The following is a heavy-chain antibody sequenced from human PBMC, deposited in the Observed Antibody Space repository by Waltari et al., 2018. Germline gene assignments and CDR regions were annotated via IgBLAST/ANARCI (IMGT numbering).Heavy chain of an antibody. Sequence: QVQLVQSGAEVKKPGASVKVSCKASGYTFTGYYMHWVRLATGQGLEWMGRINPNSGGTNYAQKFQGRVTMTRDTSISTAYMELSRLRSDDTAVYYCARKVAAAGTASDAFDIWGQGTMVTVSS. CDR2: INPNSGGT. V-gene: IGHV1-2*06. CDR1: GYTFTGYY. J-gene: IGHJ3*02. CDR3: ARKVAAAGTASDAFDI. D-gene: IGHD6-13*01.